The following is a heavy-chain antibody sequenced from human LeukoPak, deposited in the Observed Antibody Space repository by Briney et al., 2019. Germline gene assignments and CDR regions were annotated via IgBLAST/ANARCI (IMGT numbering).Heavy chain of an antibody. D-gene: IGHD3-22*01. J-gene: IGHJ4*02. V-gene: IGHV3-11*06. CDR2: IRSSSSYT. CDR3: ARGYYDNSGYYFPFDF. Sequence: GGSLRLSCAASGFTFSEYYMSWIRQAPGKGLEWVSYIRSSSSYTNYADSVKGRFTISRDNAKNSLYLQMNSLRAEDTAVYHCARGYYDNSGYYFPFDFWGQGTLVTVSS. CDR1: GFTFSEYY.